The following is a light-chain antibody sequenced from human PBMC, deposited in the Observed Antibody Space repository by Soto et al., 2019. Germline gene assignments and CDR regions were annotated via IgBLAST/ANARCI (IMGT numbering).Light chain of an antibody. V-gene: IGKV3-20*01. J-gene: IGKJ3*01. CDR1: QSVSSSY. Sequence: EIVLMQSPGTLSLSPGERATLSCRASQSVSSSYLAWYQQKPGQAPRLLIYGASSRATGIPYRFSGSGYGTDFTLTISRLEPEDFAVYYCKQFGSSPLFSFGPLTKVDVK. CDR2: GAS. CDR3: KQFGSSPLFS.